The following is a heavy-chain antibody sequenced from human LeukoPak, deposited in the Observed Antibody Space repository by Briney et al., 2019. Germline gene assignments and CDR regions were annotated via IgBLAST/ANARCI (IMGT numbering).Heavy chain of an antibody. CDR3: VTGRNREEGC. Sequence: GGSLRLSCTVSGFTFSDYWFSWVRQAPGKGLEWVANINPGESEKYYVDSVKGRFTISRDNAKSSLYLQMNSLRVDDTAIYYCVTGRNREEGCWGQGTLVTVSS. CDR1: GFTFSDYW. V-gene: IGHV3-7*01. D-gene: IGHD5-24*01. J-gene: IGHJ4*02. CDR2: INPGESEK.